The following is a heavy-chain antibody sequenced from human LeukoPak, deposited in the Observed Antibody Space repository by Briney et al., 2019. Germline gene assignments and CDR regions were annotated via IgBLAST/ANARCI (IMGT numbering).Heavy chain of an antibody. CDR1: GFTFSSYG. D-gene: IGHD3-10*01. CDR2: IRYDGSNK. CDR3: ARESGSGSYYPLDY. J-gene: IGHJ4*02. V-gene: IGHV3-30*02. Sequence: GGSLRLSCAASGFTFSSYGMHWVRQAPGKGLEWVAFIRYDGSNKYYADSVKGRFTISRDNSKNTLYLQMNSLRAEDTAVYYCARESGSGSYYPLDYWGQGTLVTVSS.